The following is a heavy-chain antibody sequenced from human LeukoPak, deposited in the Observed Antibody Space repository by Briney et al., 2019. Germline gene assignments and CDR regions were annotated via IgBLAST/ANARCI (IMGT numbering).Heavy chain of an antibody. CDR3: AKDQGSSGWSFDY. J-gene: IGHJ4*02. CDR1: GFTFSSYA. D-gene: IGHD6-19*01. V-gene: IGHV3-23*01. Sequence: GGSLRLFCAASGFTFSSYAMSWVRQAPGKGLEWVSAISGSGGSTYYADSVKGRFTISRDNSKNTLYLQMNSLRAEDTAVYYCAKDQGSSGWSFDYWGQGTLVTVSS. CDR2: ISGSGGST.